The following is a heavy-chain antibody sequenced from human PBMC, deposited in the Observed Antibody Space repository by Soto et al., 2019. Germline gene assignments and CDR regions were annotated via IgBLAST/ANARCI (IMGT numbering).Heavy chain of an antibody. CDR3: ARDIRSYDILTGYYNGAFDI. Sequence: QVQLQESGPGLVKPSQTLSLTCTVSGGSISSGGYYWSWIRQHPGKGLEWIGYIYYSGSTYYNPSLKSRVTISVDTSKNQFSLKLSSVTAVDTAVYYCARDIRSYDILTGYYNGAFDIWGQGTMVTVSS. CDR1: GGSISSGGYY. CDR2: IYYSGST. J-gene: IGHJ3*02. V-gene: IGHV4-31*03. D-gene: IGHD3-9*01.